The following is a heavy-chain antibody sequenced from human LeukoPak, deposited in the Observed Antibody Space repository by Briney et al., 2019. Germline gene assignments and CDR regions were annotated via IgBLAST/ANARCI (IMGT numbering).Heavy chain of an antibody. CDR3: ATVRGIAVSNWFDP. D-gene: IGHD6-19*01. CDR1: GYTLTELS. CDR2: FDPEDGET. Sequence: ASVKVSCKVSGYTLTELSMHWVRQAPGKGLEWVGGFDPEDGETIYAQKFQGRVTMTEDTSTDTAYMELSSLRSEDTAVYYCATVRGIAVSNWFDPWGQGTLVTVSS. J-gene: IGHJ5*02. V-gene: IGHV1-24*01.